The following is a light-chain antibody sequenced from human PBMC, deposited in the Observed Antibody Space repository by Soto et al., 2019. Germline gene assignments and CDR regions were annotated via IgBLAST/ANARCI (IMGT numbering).Light chain of an antibody. CDR3: PHYASPPIP. CDR2: GAS. J-gene: IGKJ5*01. CDR1: QSVSSSY. V-gene: IGKV3-20*01. Sequence: SPDQKATLSCRPSQSVSSSYLAWYQQKPGQAPRLLIYGASSRATGIPDRFSGSGSGTDFTLTISRLEPEDVAVYYCPHYASPPIPFGQGTRLEIK.